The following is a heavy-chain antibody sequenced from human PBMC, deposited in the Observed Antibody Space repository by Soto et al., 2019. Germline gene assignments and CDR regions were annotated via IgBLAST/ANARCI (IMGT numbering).Heavy chain of an antibody. V-gene: IGHV4-39*01. CDR1: GGSISSSSYY. CDR3: ARQGTYYDGDANWFDP. CDR2: IYYSGST. D-gene: IGHD3-22*01. J-gene: IGHJ5*02. Sequence: QLQLQESGPGLVKPSETLSLTCTVSGGSISSSSYYWGWIRQPPGKGLEWIGSIYYSGSTYYNPSLNSRVTLPVDTSKNQFSLKLSSVTAADTAVYYCARQGTYYDGDANWFDPWCQGTLVTVSS.